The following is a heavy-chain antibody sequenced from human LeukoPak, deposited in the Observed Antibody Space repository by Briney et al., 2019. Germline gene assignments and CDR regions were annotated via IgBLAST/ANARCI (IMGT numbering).Heavy chain of an antibody. CDR3: ARDLAGSSWPYYYYYYGMDV. V-gene: IGHV1-18*01. CDR2: ISAYNGNT. J-gene: IGHJ6*02. Sequence: ASVKVSCKASGYTFASYGISWVRQAPGQGLEWRGWISAYNGNTNYAQKLQGRVTMTTDTSTSTDYMELRSLRSDDTAVYYCARDLAGSSWPYYYYYYGMDVWGQGTTVTVSS. D-gene: IGHD6-13*01. CDR1: GYTFASYG.